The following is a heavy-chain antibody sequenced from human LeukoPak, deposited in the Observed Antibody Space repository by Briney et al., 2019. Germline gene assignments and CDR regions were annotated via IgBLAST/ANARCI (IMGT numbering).Heavy chain of an antibody. J-gene: IGHJ3*02. CDR1: GYTLTGYY. D-gene: IGHD3-9*01. V-gene: IGHV1-2*02. CDR2: INPNSGGT. Sequence: ASVKLSCKVSGYTLTGYYMHWVRHASGEGLEWMGWINPNSGGTNYAQKFQGRVTTTRDTSISTAYMELSRLRSDDTAVYYCARVVTTLRYFDWLPKDAFDIWGQGTMVTVSS. CDR3: ARVVTTLRYFDWLPKDAFDI.